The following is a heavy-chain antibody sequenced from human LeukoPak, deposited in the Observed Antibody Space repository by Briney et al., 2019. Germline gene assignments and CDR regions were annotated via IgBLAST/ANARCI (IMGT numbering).Heavy chain of an antibody. CDR2: IKQDGSEK. J-gene: IGHJ3*02. V-gene: IGHV3-7*01. D-gene: IGHD3-10*01. Sequence: GGSLRLSCAASGFTFSSYWMSWVRQAPGKGLEWVANIKQDGSEKYYVDSVKGRFTISRDNAKNSLYLQMNSLRAEDTAVYYCARDSPYGSGRGAFGIWGQGTMVTVSS. CDR3: ARDSPYGSGRGAFGI. CDR1: GFTFSSYW.